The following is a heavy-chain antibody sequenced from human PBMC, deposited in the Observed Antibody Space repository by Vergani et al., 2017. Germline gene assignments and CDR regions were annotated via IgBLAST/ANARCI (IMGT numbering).Heavy chain of an antibody. CDR2: IYSGGST. J-gene: IGHJ3*02. D-gene: IGHD3-22*01. Sequence: EVQLVESGGGLVQPGGSLRLSCAASGFTVSRNYMSWVRQAPGKGLEWVSVIYSGGSTYYADSVKGRFTISRDNSKNTLYLQMNSLRAEDTAVYYCASPRPFYDSSGYEGAFDIWGQGTMVTVSS. V-gene: IGHV3-66*02. CDR3: ASPRPFYDSSGYEGAFDI. CDR1: GFTVSRNY.